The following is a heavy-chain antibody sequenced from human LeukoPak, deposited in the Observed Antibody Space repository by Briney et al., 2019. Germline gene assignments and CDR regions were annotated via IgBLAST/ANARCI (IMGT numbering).Heavy chain of an antibody. CDR3: SREVRYFDWFQADY. CDR2: IRNKAYGGTA. V-gene: IGHV3-49*03. Sequence: GGSLRLSCSASGFTFGDYSMSWFRQAPGKGLEWEGFIRNKAYGGTAEYAASVNGRFTISRDDSESIAYLQMDSLKTEDTAVYYCSREVRYFDWFQADYWGQGTLVTVSS. D-gene: IGHD3-9*01. CDR1: GFTFGDYS. J-gene: IGHJ4*02.